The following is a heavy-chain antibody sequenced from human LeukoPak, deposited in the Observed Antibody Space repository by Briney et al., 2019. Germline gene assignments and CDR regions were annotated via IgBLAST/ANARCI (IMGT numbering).Heavy chain of an antibody. V-gene: IGHV1-46*01. Sequence: ASVKVSCKASGYTFTSYYMHWVRQAPGQGLERMGIINPSGGSTSYAQKFQGRVTMTRDMSTSTVYMELSSLRSEDTAVYYCARGGDGYIYGYSRINYMDVWGKGTTVTVSS. CDR1: GYTFTSYY. D-gene: IGHD5-24*01. CDR2: INPSGGST. J-gene: IGHJ6*03. CDR3: ARGGDGYIYGYSRINYMDV.